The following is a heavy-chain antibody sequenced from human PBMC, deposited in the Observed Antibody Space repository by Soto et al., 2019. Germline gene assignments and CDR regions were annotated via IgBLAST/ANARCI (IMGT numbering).Heavy chain of an antibody. J-gene: IGHJ6*02. D-gene: IGHD2-2*01. V-gene: IGHV3-30-3*01. CDR3: ARDSYYCSSTSCHLFYYYYGMDV. Sequence: RQTPGKGLEWVAVISYDGSNKYYADSVKGRFTISRDNSKNTLYLQMNSLRAEDTAVYYCARDSYYCSSTSCHLFYYYYGMDVWGQGTTVTVSS. CDR2: ISYDGSNK.